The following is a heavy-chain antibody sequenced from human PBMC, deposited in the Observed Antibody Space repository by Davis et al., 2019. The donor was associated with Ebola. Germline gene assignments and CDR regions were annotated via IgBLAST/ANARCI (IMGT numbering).Heavy chain of an antibody. D-gene: IGHD4-23*01. Sequence: ASVKVSCKASGYTFTSYYMHWVRQAPGQGLEWMGIINPSGGSTSYAQKFQGRVTMTTDTSTSTTYMELRSLRSDDTAVYYCARDTVVTPYDYWGQGTLVTVSS. CDR3: ARDTVVTPYDY. V-gene: IGHV1-46*01. CDR2: INPSGGST. J-gene: IGHJ4*02. CDR1: GYTFTSYY.